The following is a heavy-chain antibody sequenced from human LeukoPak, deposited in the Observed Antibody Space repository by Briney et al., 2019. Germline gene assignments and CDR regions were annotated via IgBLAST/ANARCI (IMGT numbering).Heavy chain of an antibody. Sequence: GGSLRLSCAASGFTFSSYAMSWVRQAPGKGLEWVSAISGSSGSTYYADSVKGRFTISRDNSKNTLYLQMNSLRAEDTAVYYCAKGRYYYDSSVYYAPDYWGQGTLVTVSS. D-gene: IGHD3-22*01. CDR1: GFTFSSYA. CDR2: ISGSSGST. CDR3: AKGRYYYDSSVYYAPDY. J-gene: IGHJ4*02. V-gene: IGHV3-23*01.